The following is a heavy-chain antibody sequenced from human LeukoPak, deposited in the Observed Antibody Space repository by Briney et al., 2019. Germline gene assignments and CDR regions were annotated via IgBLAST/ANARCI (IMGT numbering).Heavy chain of an antibody. D-gene: IGHD2-21*02. CDR2: ISHDGNNE. J-gene: IGHJ4*02. CDR1: GFTFNNYG. Sequence: PGGSLRLSCAASGFTFNNYGLHWVRQAPGKGLEWVTLISHDGNNEYYADSVKGRFATSRDDSKNTLYLQVNSLRAEDTAVYYCAKDPSLRVTLPVWGQGTLVTVSS. CDR3: AKDPSLRVTLPV. V-gene: IGHV3-30*18.